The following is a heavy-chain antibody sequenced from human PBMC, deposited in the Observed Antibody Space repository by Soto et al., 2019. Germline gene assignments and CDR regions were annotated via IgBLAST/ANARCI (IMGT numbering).Heavy chain of an antibody. Sequence: EVQLVETGGGLIQPGGSLRLSCAASGCIVSSNYMSWVRQAPGKGLDWVSVIYSGGRTYHADSVKVRFTTSRDNSKNTLYLQMNNLRAEDTAVYYCVARSNGADYWGQGTLVTVSS. CDR3: VARSNGADY. D-gene: IGHD2-8*01. CDR2: IYSGGRT. V-gene: IGHV3-53*02. CDR1: GCIVSSNY. J-gene: IGHJ4*02.